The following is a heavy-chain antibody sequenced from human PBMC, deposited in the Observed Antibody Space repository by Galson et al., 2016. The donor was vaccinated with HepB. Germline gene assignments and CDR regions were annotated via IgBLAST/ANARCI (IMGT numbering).Heavy chain of an antibody. CDR1: GFTFSSYA. Sequence: SLRLSCAASGFTFSSYAMHWVRQAPGKGLEWVAVISYDGSNKYYADSVKGRFTISRDNSKNTLYLQMNSLRTEDTAVYCCARTLDDYVWGSYRYPQDYWGQGTLVTVSS. V-gene: IGHV3-30-3*01. CDR2: ISYDGSNK. CDR3: ARTLDDYVWGSYRYPQDY. D-gene: IGHD3-16*02. J-gene: IGHJ4*02.